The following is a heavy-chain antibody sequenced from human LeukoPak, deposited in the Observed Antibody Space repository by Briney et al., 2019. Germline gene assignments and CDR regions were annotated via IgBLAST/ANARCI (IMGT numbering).Heavy chain of an antibody. V-gene: IGHV3-23*01. D-gene: IGHD3-22*01. CDR2: ISGGGGNT. J-gene: IGHJ4*02. CDR3: AKSDYYDSSGHPSSFDY. Sequence: GGSLRLSCAASGFTFRFYAISWVRQAPGKGLEWVSAISGGGGNTYYADSAKGRFTISRDNSKNTLCLQMNSLRVEDTAIYYCAKSDYYDSSGHPSSFDYWGQGTLVTVSS. CDR1: GFTFRFYA.